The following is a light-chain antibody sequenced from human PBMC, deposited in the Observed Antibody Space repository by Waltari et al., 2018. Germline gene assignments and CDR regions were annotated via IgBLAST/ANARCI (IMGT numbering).Light chain of an antibody. CDR2: LVS. CDR3: MEGLQSVT. V-gene: IGKV2-28*01. CDR1: QSLLENNGYND. J-gene: IGKJ5*01. Sequence: DIVMTQSPLTLPVTPGEPASISCRSSQSLLENNGYNDLAGYVQKPGQSPQIVIYLVSNRATGVPDRFSCSGSGTDFTLKISRVDAEDAGVYYCMEGLQSVTFGQGTRLEIK.